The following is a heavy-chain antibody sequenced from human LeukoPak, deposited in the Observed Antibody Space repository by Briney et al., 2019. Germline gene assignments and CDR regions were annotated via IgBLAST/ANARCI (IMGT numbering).Heavy chain of an antibody. Sequence: GGSLRLSCAASGFTVSSNYMSWVRQAPGKGLEWVSVIFGTGSTYYADSVKGRFTISRDNSKNTLYLQMNSLRAEDTAMYYCARDLKSSYSSGSYYYWGQGTLVTLST. CDR3: ARDLKSSYSSGSYYY. CDR1: GFTVSSNY. D-gene: IGHD3-22*01. V-gene: IGHV3-53*01. CDR2: IFGTGST. J-gene: IGHJ4*02.